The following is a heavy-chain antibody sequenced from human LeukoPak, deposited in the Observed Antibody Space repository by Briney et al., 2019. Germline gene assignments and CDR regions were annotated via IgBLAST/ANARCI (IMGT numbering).Heavy chain of an antibody. Sequence: GGSLRLSCAASGFTFSSYSMNWVRQAPGKGLEWVSSISSSSSYIYYADSVKGRFTISRDNAKNSLYLQMNSLGAEDTAVYYCAKRSCGGGSCNFDYWGQGTLVTVSS. D-gene: IGHD2-15*01. CDR3: AKRSCGGGSCNFDY. CDR2: ISSSSSYI. CDR1: GFTFSSYS. V-gene: IGHV3-21*04. J-gene: IGHJ4*02.